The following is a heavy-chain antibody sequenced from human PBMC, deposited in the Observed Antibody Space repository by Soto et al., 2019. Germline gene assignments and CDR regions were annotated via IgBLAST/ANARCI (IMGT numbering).Heavy chain of an antibody. CDR2: ISGSGGST. CDR3: AKFTVDTAMVINFFDY. D-gene: IGHD5-18*01. CDR1: GFTFSSYA. V-gene: IGHV3-23*01. J-gene: IGHJ4*02. Sequence: QAGGSLRLSCAASGFTFSSYAMSWVRQAPGKGLEWVSAISGSGGSTYYADSVKGRFTISRDNSKNTLYLQMNSLRAEDTAVYYCAKFTVDTAMVINFFDYWGQGTLVTVSS.